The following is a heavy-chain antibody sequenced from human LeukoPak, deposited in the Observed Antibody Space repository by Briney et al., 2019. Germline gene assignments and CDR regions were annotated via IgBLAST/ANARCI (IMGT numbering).Heavy chain of an antibody. Sequence: PGGSLRLSCAASGFTFSSYGMHWVRQAPGKGLEWVAIIWYDGNNKYYADSVKGRFTISRDNSKNTLYLQMNSLRAEDTAVYYCARDLEAANTYYFDYWGQGTMVTVSS. D-gene: IGHD6-13*01. CDR3: ARDLEAANTYYFDY. CDR1: GFTFSSYG. V-gene: IGHV3-33*01. J-gene: IGHJ4*02. CDR2: IWYDGNNK.